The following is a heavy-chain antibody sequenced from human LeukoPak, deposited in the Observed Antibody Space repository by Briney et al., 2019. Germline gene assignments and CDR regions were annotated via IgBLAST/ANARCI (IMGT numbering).Heavy chain of an antibody. Sequence: SETLSLTCAVYGGSFSGYYWSWIRQPPGKGLEWIGEINHSGSTNYNPSLKSRVTISVDTSKNQFSLKLSSVTAADTAVYYCARDGRGYSRSHQGFDYWGQGTLVTVSS. CDR1: GGSFSGYY. D-gene: IGHD1-26*01. J-gene: IGHJ4*02. CDR2: INHSGST. V-gene: IGHV4-34*01. CDR3: ARDGRGYSRSHQGFDY.